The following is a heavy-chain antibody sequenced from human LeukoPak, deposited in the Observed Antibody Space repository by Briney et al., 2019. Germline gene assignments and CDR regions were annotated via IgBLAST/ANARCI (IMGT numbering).Heavy chain of an antibody. CDR2: ISSSSSYI. D-gene: IGHD1-26*01. CDR1: GFTFSSYS. V-gene: IGHV3-21*04. Sequence: PGGSLRLSCAASGFTFSSYSMNWVRQAPGKGLEWVSSISSSSSYIYYADSVKGRFTISRDNSKNTPYLQMNSLRAEDTAVYYCAKSGVGATGGEDYYYYYYMDVWGKGTTVTVSS. CDR3: AKSGVGATGGEDYYYYYYMDV. J-gene: IGHJ6*03.